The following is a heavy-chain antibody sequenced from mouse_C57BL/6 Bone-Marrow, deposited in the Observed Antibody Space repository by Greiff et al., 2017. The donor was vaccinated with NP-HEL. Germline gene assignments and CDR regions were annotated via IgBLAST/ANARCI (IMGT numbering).Heavy chain of an antibody. CDR3: ASGAYGSSYGYFDV. CDR2: IYPGSGST. V-gene: IGHV1-55*01. J-gene: IGHJ1*03. Sequence: QVQLQQPGAELVKPGASVKMSCKASGYTFTSYWITWVKQRPGQGLEWIGDIYPGSGSTNYNEKFKSKATPTVDTASSTAYMQLSSLTSEDSAVYYCASGAYGSSYGYFDVWGTGTTVTVSS. D-gene: IGHD1-1*01. CDR1: GYTFTSYW.